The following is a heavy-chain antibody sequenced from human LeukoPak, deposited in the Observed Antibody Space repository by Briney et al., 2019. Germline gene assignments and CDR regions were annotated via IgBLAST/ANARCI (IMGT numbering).Heavy chain of an antibody. CDR3: ARQSNYYDSSGYYSPFDY. Sequence: PGGSLRLSCAASGFTFSSYAMSWVRQAPGKGLEWVSAISGSGCSTYYADSVKRWFTISRDNSKNTLYLQMNRLRADDTAVYYCARQSNYYDSSGYYSPFDYWGQGTLVTVSS. CDR1: GFTFSSYA. J-gene: IGHJ4*02. V-gene: IGHV3-23*01. CDR2: ISGSGCST. D-gene: IGHD3-22*01.